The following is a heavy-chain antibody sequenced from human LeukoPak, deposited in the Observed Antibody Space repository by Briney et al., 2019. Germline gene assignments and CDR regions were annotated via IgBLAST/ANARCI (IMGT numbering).Heavy chain of an antibody. Sequence: PGGSLRLSCAASGFTFSNAWMSWVRQAPGKGLEWVGRIKSKTDGGTTDYAAPVKGRFTISRDDSKNTLYLQMNSLKTEDTAVYYCTTDQTFGGVIVYFDYWGQGTLVTVSS. J-gene: IGHJ4*02. CDR1: GFTFSNAW. CDR3: TTDQTFGGVIVYFDY. V-gene: IGHV3-15*01. D-gene: IGHD3-16*02. CDR2: IKSKTDGGTT.